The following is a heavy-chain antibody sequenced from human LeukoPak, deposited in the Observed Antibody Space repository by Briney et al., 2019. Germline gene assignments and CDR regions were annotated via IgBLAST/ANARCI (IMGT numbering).Heavy chain of an antibody. D-gene: IGHD1/OR15-1a*01. J-gene: IGHJ4*02. CDR2: ISGSDGST. V-gene: IGHV3-23*01. CDR1: KFTFANYA. CDR3: AKDPQGYNSNWHNFYFGH. Sequence: GGSLRLSCVASKFTFANYAMSWVRQAPGKGLEWISSISGSDGSTFYAHSVKGRFTISRDNSKNTLYLQMNSLGAEDTAMYYCAKDPQGYNSNWHNFYFGHWGQGTLVTVSS.